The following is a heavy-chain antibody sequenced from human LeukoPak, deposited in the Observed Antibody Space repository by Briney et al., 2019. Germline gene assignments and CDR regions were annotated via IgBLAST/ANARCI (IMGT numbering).Heavy chain of an antibody. Sequence: SETLSLTCTVSGGSISNYYWTWIRQPPGKGLEWIGYINYRGNTNYNPSLKNRVSMSVDMSKNQFSLKLSSVTAADTAVYYCARLPYYYDSSGYYYFSFDYWGQGTLVTVSS. CDR2: INYRGNT. D-gene: IGHD3-22*01. CDR1: GGSISNYY. CDR3: ARLPYYYDSSGYYYFSFDY. J-gene: IGHJ4*02. V-gene: IGHV4-59*12.